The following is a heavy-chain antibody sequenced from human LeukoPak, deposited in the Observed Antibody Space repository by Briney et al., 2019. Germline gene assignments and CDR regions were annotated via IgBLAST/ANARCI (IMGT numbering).Heavy chain of an antibody. CDR3: VARGLSSDY. Sequence: GGSLRRSCAASGFTFSSYSMSWVRQAPGKGLEWVSYISGSSRAFYYADSVKGRFTISRDNAKNSLYLQMNSLRDEDTAVFYCVARGLSSDYWGQGTLVTVSS. V-gene: IGHV3-48*02. CDR2: ISGSSRAF. CDR1: GFTFSSYS. J-gene: IGHJ4*02.